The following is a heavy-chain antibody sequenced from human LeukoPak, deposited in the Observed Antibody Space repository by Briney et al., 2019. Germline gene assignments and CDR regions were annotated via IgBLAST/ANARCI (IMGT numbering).Heavy chain of an antibody. CDR2: ISGSSRYI. CDR1: GFTFSSYS. J-gene: IGHJ3*02. D-gene: IGHD3-22*01. CDR3: ARDVHYDSSGYYFRNDAFDI. V-gene: IGHV3-21*01. Sequence: GGSLRLSCAASGFTFSSYSMNWVRQAPGKGLEWVSSISGSSRYIYYGDSVKGRFTISRDNAKNSLCLQMNSLRAEDTAVYYCARDVHYDSSGYYFRNDAFDIWGQGTMVTVSS.